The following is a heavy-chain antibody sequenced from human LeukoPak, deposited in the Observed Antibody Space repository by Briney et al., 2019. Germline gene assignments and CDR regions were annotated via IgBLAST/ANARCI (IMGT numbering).Heavy chain of an antibody. CDR1: GFTFSSYA. CDR2: ISGSGGST. D-gene: IGHD3-10*01. V-gene: IGHV3-23*01. CDR3: AKDFGHYKKTYYYGSGSFDFDY. J-gene: IGHJ4*02. Sequence: GGSLRLSCAASGFTFSSYAMSWVRQAPGKGLEWVSAISGSGGSTYYADSVKGRFTISRDNSKNTLYLQMNSLRAEDTAVYYCAKDFGHYKKTYYYGSGSFDFDYWGQGTLVTVSS.